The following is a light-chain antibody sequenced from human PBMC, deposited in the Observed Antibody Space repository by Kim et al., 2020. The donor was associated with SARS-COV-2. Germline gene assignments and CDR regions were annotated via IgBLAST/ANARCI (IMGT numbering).Light chain of an antibody. CDR2: GAS. J-gene: IGKJ2*01. CDR1: QSVNTN. V-gene: IGKV3-15*01. CDR3: QEYNSWPPYN. Sequence: VFPGEGATRSCRASQSVNTNLAWYQQRPGQAPRLLIFGASTRATGIPARFSGSGSGTEFTLTISSLQSEDFAVYYCQEYNSWPPYNFGLGTKLEIK.